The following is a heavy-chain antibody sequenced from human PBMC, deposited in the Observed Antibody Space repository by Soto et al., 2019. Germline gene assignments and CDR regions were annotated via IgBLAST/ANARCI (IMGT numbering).Heavy chain of an antibody. CDR2: ITDRGGST. CDR3: AKAENTGTDGSPGS. J-gene: IGHJ5*02. CDR1: GFTFNNFV. D-gene: IGHD2-8*02. Sequence: DVQLLESGGGLVQPGGSVRLSCAASGFTFNNFVMNWVRQAPGKGLEWVSSITDRGGSTYYAASVRGRFTISRDNFKDTLFLQMGSLRAEDTALYYCAKAENTGTDGSPGSWGQGTLVTVSS. V-gene: IGHV3-23*01.